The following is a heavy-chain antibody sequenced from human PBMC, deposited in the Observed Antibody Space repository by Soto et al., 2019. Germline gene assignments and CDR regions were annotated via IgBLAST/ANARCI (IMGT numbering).Heavy chain of an antibody. V-gene: IGHV3-48*01. CDR1: GFTFSSYR. CDR2: ISSSSSTI. Sequence: EVQLVESGGGLVQPGGSLRLSCAASGFTFSSYRMNWVRQAPGKGLEWVSYISSSSSTIYYADSVKGRFTISRDNAKNSLYLQMNSLRAEDTAVYYCVRDWHYYYYYGMDVWGQGTTVTVSS. J-gene: IGHJ6*02. CDR3: VRDWHYYYYYGMDV.